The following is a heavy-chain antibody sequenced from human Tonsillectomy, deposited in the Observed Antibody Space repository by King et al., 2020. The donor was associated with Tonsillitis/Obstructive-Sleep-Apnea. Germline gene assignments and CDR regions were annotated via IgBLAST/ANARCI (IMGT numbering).Heavy chain of an antibody. J-gene: IGHJ4*02. V-gene: IGHV1-3*01. CDR2: NNAGDANT. Sequence: QLVQSGAEVEKPGASVMVSCKASGYSFTTYTMHWVRQAPGQRLEWMGRNNAGDANTKYSQKFQGRVTITSDTSASTAYMVLSSLRSEDTAVYYCAREINRLGPKRDYFDCWGQGTLVTVSS. D-gene: IGHD3-16*01. CDR3: AREINRLGPKRDYFDC. CDR1: GYSFTTYT.